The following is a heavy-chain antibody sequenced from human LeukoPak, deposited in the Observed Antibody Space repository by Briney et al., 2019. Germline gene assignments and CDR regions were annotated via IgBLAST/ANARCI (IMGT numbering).Heavy chain of an antibody. V-gene: IGHV3-74*01. Sequence: PGGSLRLSCAASGFTFSSYWMHWVRQAPGKGLVWVSRIKSDGKTNYADSVKGRFTISSDNAKNTVSLQMNSPRAEDTGVYYCARAPSEIGGYYPEYFRHWGQGTLVTVSS. CDR1: GFTFSSYW. D-gene: IGHD3-22*01. J-gene: IGHJ1*01. CDR2: IKSDGKT. CDR3: ARAPSEIGGYYPEYFRH.